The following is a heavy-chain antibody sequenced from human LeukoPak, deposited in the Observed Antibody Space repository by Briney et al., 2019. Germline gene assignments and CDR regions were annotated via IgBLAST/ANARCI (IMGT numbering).Heavy chain of an antibody. CDR2: INHGGLT. D-gene: IGHD6-19*01. J-gene: IGHJ4*02. CDR1: GGSFRSYY. Sequence: PSETLSLTCAVYGGSFRSYYWSWIRQSPGKGLEWIGEINHGGLTNFNPSVESRVTLSVDPSKNQFSLKLSSVTAADTAVYYCARDLGSGWSYYFDYWGQGTLVIVSS. CDR3: ARDLGSGWSYYFDY. V-gene: IGHV4-34*01.